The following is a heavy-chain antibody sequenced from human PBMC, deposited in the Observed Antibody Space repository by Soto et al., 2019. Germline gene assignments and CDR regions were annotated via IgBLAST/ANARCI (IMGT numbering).Heavy chain of an antibody. CDR3: ADLLGGVDY. J-gene: IGHJ4*02. D-gene: IGHD2-8*02. CDR1: GGSISSSSYY. V-gene: IGHV4-39*01. Sequence: QLQLQESGPGLVKPSETLSLTCTVSGGSISSSSYYWGWIHQPPGKGLEWIGSIYYSGSTYYNPSLKSRVTISVDTSKNQFSLKLSSVTAADTAVYYCADLLGGVDYWGQGTLVTVSS. CDR2: IYYSGST.